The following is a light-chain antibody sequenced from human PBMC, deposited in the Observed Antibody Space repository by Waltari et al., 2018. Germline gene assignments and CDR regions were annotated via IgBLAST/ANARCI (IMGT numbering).Light chain of an antibody. CDR1: QSVLYSSNNKNY. CDR2: WAS. Sequence: DIVMTQSPDSLAVSLGERATINCKSSQSVLYSSNNKNYLAWYQQKPGQPPQLLIPWASIRESGVPDRIRGSGSGTDFTLTISSLQAEDVAVYFCQQYFGIPLTFGGGTKVEIK. V-gene: IGKV4-1*01. J-gene: IGKJ4*01. CDR3: QQYFGIPLT.